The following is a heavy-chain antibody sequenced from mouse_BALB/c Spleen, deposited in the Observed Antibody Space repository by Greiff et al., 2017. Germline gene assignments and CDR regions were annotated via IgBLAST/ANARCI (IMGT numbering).Heavy chain of an antibody. D-gene: IGHD2-1*01. Sequence: EVKLVESGGGLVKPGGSLKLSCAASGFTFSSYAMSWVRQSPEKRLEWVAEISSGGSYTYYPDTVTGRFTISRDNAKNTLYLEMSSLRSEDTAMYYCARALYGNYVFDYWGQGTTLTVSS. J-gene: IGHJ2*01. CDR1: GFTFSSYA. CDR2: ISSGGSYT. CDR3: ARALYGNYVFDY. V-gene: IGHV5-9-4*01.